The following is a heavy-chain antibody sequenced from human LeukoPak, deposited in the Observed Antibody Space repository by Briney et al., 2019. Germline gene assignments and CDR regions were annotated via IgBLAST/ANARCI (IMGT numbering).Heavy chain of an antibody. CDR2: ISGSGGST. CDR1: GFTFSSYA. J-gene: IGHJ5*02. D-gene: IGHD2-2*02. V-gene: IGHV3-23*01. CDR3: ARTPVVPAAIKGSSSSGWFDP. Sequence: GGSLRLSCAASGFTFSSYAVSWVRQAPGKGLEWVSAISGSGGSTYYADSVKGRFTISRDNSKNTLYLQMNSLRAEDTAVYYCARTPVVPAAIKGSSSSGWFDPWGQGTLVTVSS.